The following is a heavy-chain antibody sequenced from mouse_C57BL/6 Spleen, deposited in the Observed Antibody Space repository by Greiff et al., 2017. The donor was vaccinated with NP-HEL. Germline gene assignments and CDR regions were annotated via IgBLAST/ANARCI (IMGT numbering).Heavy chain of an antibody. CDR3: AKGGGTPFDY. D-gene: IGHD4-1*01. CDR2: ISSGSSTI. Sequence: VQLKESGGGLVKPGGSLKLSCAASGFTFSDYGMHWVRQAPEKGLEWVAYISSGSSTIYYADTVKGRFTISRDNAKNTLFLQMTSLRSEDTAMYYCAKGGGTPFDYWGQGTTLTVSS. CDR1: GFTFSDYG. J-gene: IGHJ2*01. V-gene: IGHV5-17*01.